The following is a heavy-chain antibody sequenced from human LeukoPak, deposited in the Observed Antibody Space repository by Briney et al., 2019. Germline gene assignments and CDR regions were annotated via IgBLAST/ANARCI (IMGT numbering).Heavy chain of an antibody. CDR3: ARQLGYCDSGTCYFDY. V-gene: IGHV3-23*01. J-gene: IGHJ4*02. Sequence: GGSLRLSCAASGFTFKSYLMTWVRQAPGKGLEWVSSINGGGSSTSYADSVKGRFTISRDNSKTTLFLQMNSLRAEDTAVYYCARQLGYCDSGTCYFDYWGQGTLVTVSS. CDR1: GFTFKSYL. D-gene: IGHD2-15*01. CDR2: INGGGSST.